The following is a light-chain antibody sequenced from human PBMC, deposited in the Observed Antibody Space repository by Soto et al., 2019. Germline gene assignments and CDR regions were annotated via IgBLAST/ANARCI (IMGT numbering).Light chain of an antibody. CDR2: DVS. V-gene: IGLV2-14*01. CDR3: SSYTSSSTYV. J-gene: IGLJ1*01. CDR1: SSDVGGYNY. Sequence: QSALTQPASVSGSPGQSITISCTGTSSDVGGYNYVSWYQQHPGKAPKLMIYDVSNRPSGVSNRFSGSKSGNTASLTISGLQAEDVADYYCSSYTSSSTYVFGTGTKVTVL.